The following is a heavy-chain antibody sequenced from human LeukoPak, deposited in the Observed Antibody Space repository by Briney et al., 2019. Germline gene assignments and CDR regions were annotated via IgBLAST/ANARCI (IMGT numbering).Heavy chain of an antibody. D-gene: IGHD6-19*01. CDR3: ARDSSGWSLDP. J-gene: IGHJ5*02. Sequence: KPSETLSLTCTVSGGSISSYYWSWIRQPPGKGLEWIGYIYYSGSTNYNPSLKSRVTISVVPSKNQFSLKLTSVTAADTAVYYCARDSSGWSLDPWGQGTLVTVSS. CDR2: IYYSGST. CDR1: GGSISSYY. V-gene: IGHV4-59*01.